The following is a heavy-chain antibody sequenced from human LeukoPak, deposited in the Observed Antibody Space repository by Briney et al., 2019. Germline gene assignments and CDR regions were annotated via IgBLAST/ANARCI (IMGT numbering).Heavy chain of an antibody. J-gene: IGHJ5*02. Sequence: GGSLRLSCAASGFTFSSYAMSWVRQAPGKGLEWVSAISGSGGSTYYADSVKGRFTISRDNSKNTLYLQMNSLRAEDTAVYYCAKAFLVHSAPRWFDPWGQGTLVTVSS. CDR2: ISGSGGST. V-gene: IGHV3-23*01. CDR1: GFTFSSYA. CDR3: AKAFLVHSAPRWFDP. D-gene: IGHD2/OR15-2a*01.